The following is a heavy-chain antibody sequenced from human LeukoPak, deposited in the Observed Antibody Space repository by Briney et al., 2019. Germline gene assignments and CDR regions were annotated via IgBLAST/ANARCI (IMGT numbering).Heavy chain of an antibody. D-gene: IGHD2-2*03. CDR1: GYTFTSYH. CDR2: IHPHSGNT. CDR3: AKDQRWIDYYYYYMDV. J-gene: IGHJ6*03. Sequence: ASVKVSCKASGYTFTSYHMHWVRQATGQALDWMGIIHPHSGNTTYAQKFQGRVTMTRDTSTSTVYMELSSLRSEDTAVYYFAKDQRWIDYYYYYMDVWGTGTTVTVSS. V-gene: IGHV1-46*01.